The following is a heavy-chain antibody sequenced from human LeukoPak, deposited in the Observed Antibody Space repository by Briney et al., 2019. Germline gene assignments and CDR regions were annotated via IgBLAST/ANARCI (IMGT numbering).Heavy chain of an antibody. CDR3: ARHYYRITIFGVVIRKSALRFDP. CDR1: GGSFSGYY. CDR2: INHSGST. V-gene: IGHV4-34*01. Sequence: SETLSLTCAVYGGSFSGYYWSWIRQPPGKGLEWIGEINHSGSTNYNPSLKSRVTISVDTSKNQFSLKLSSVTAADTAVYYCARHYYRITIFGVVIRKSALRFDPWGQGTLVTVSS. J-gene: IGHJ5*02. D-gene: IGHD3-3*01.